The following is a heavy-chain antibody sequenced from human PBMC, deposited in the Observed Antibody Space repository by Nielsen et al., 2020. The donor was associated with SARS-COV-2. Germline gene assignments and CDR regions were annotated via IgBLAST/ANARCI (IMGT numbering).Heavy chain of an antibody. CDR2: ISYDGSNK. V-gene: IGHV3-30-3*01. CDR1: GFTFSSYA. J-gene: IGHJ2*01. Sequence: GGSLRLSCAASGFTFSSYAMHWVRQAPGKGLEWVAVISYDGSNKYYADSVKGRFTISRDNSKNTLYLQMNSLRAEDTAVYYCAKEGEDDFWGRGTLVTVSS. D-gene: IGHD3-10*01. CDR3: AKEGEDDF.